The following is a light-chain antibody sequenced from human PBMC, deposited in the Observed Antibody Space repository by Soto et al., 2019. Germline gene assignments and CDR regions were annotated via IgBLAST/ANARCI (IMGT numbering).Light chain of an antibody. J-gene: IGKJ1*01. CDR1: QSISRW. V-gene: IGKV1-5*03. CDR2: KSS. Sequence: DIQMTQSPSTLSASVGDRVTITCRASQSISRWLAGYQQKPGKAPKLLSYKSSSLDSGVPSRFSGSGSGTEFTLTISSLQPDDFATYSSHHCQSYSPRTFGQGTKGEIK. CDR3: HHCQSYSPRT.